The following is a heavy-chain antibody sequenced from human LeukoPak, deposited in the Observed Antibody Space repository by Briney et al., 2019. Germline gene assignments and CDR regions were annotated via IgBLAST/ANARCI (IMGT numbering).Heavy chain of an antibody. Sequence: SETLSLTCTVSGGSIISYYWTWIRQPPGKGLEWIGYICYTGSTKYNPSLKSRVTISVDTSKNQFSLKLSSVTAADTAVYYCARDGRGYSYGVGFDPWGQGTLVTVSS. CDR3: ARDGRGYSYGVGFDP. CDR1: GGSIISYY. V-gene: IGHV4-59*01. CDR2: ICYTGST. D-gene: IGHD5-18*01. J-gene: IGHJ5*02.